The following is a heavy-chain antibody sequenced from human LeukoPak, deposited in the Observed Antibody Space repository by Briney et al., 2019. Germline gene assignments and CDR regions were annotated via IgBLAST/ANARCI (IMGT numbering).Heavy chain of an antibody. CDR1: GGSIIGYY. Sequence: PSETLSLTCTVSGGSIIGYYWSWIRQPPGKGLEWIGYFYYSGSTNYNPSLKRRVTISVDTSKNQFSLKLSSVTAADTAVYHCARGREGYNYVFDCWGQGTLVTVSS. CDR3: ARGREGYNYVFDC. D-gene: IGHD5-24*01. CDR2: FYYSGST. V-gene: IGHV4-59*01. J-gene: IGHJ4*02.